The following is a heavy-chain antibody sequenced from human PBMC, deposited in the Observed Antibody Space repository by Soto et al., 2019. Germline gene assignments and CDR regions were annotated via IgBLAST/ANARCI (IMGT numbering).Heavy chain of an antibody. CDR1: GFTFSSYS. CDR2: ISSSSSTI. D-gene: IGHD3-22*01. J-gene: IGHJ4*02. Sequence: GGSLRLSCAASGFTFSSYSMNWVRQAPGKGLEWVSYISSSSSTIYYADSVKGRFTISRDNAKNSLYLQMNSLRDEDTAVYYCAREGPAYDSSGYYDLPFDYWGQGTLVTVS. V-gene: IGHV3-48*02. CDR3: AREGPAYDSSGYYDLPFDY.